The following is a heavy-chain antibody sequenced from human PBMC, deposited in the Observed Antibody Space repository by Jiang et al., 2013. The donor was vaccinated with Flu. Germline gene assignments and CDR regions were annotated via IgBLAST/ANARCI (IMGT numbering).Heavy chain of an antibody. CDR3: AVDDYGNNADY. V-gene: IGHV3-48*02. CDR1: GFTFTSYN. D-gene: IGHD4-17*01. Sequence: VQLLESGGGLVQPGGSLRLSCAASGFTFTSYNMNWVRQAPGKGLEWVSYISSSGSAIYYADSVKGRFTISRDNAKNSLYLQVNSLRDDDTAVYYCAVDDYGNNADYWGQGNPGHRLL. J-gene: IGHJ4*02. CDR2: ISSSGSAI.